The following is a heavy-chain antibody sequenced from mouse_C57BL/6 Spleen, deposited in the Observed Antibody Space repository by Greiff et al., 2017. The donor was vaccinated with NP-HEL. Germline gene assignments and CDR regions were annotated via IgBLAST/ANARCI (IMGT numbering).Heavy chain of an antibody. Sequence: VQLQQSGAELARPGASVMMSCKASGYTFTSSTMHWVNQRPGQGLEWIGYINPSSGYIKYHQKFKDKATLTADKSSSTSYMQLSSLTSEDSAVYYCARFDSKGWFAYWGQGTLVTVSA. CDR3: ARFDSKGWFAY. CDR2: INPSSGYI. J-gene: IGHJ3*01. CDR1: GYTFTSST. V-gene: IGHV1-4*01. D-gene: IGHD2-5*01.